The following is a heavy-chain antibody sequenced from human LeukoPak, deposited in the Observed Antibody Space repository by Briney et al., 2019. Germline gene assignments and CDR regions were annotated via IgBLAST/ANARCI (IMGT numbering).Heavy chain of an antibody. D-gene: IGHD1-26*01. CDR2: IVSGST. Sequence: PETLPLTCILSGXSISSSSDYWGWVRQPPGKRLEWIGRIVSGSTYYNPSLKSRVTISLNTSKNQFSLSLSSMTAADSAVYYCARQGERPGISAYWGQGTLVTVSS. CDR3: ARQGERPGISAY. V-gene: IGHV4-39*01. CDR1: GXSISSSSDY. J-gene: IGHJ4*02.